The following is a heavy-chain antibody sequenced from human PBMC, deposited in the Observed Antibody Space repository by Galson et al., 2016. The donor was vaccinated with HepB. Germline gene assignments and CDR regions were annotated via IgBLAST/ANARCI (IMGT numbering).Heavy chain of an antibody. CDR2: ISYSGST. D-gene: IGHD3-16*02. CDR1: GGSISSGGYY. CDR3: ARDHGRLGEVSLLDY. V-gene: IGHV4-31*03. J-gene: IGHJ4*02. Sequence: TLSLTCTVSGGSISSGGYYWTWIRQHPGKGLEWIGYISYSGSTYYNPSLKSRVTISVDTSKNQFSLKLSSVTAADTAVYYCARDHGRLGEVSLLDYWGQGTLVTVSA.